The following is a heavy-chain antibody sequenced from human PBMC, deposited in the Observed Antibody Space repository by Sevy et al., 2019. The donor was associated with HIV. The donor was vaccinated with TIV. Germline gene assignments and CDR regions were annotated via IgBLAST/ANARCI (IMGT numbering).Heavy chain of an antibody. D-gene: IGHD3-22*01. CDR3: ARSTDYYDNSGYDS. Sequence: GGSLRLSCAASGFTFSYYTMNWVRQAPGKGLEGVSSISSGSSYIFYADSMKGRFTVSRDNAKNSLFLQMNSLRDEDTALYYCARSTDYYDNSGYDSWGRGTLVTVSS. CDR2: ISSGSSYI. V-gene: IGHV3-21*03. J-gene: IGHJ4*02. CDR1: GFTFSYYT.